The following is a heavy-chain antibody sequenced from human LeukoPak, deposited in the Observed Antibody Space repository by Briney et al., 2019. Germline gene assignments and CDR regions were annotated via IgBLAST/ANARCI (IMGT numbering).Heavy chain of an antibody. CDR1: GFTLITYG. V-gene: IGHV3-23*01. CDR3: ARGGDSLHY. CDR2: VSGSIINT. D-gene: IGHD3-10*01. Sequence: GGSLRLSCVASGFTLITYGMSWVRQAPGKGLEWVSGVSGSIINTHYADSVKGRFTISRDNSKNTLYLEMNSLRAEDTAVYYCARGGDSLHYWGQGTLVTVSS. J-gene: IGHJ4*02.